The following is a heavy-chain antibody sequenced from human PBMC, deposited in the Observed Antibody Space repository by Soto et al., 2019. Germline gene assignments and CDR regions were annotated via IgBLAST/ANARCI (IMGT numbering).Heavy chain of an antibody. V-gene: IGHV3-7*01. J-gene: IGHJ5*02. CDR2: IKQDGSEK. CDR3: ARDLYCSSTSCYIRSNWFDP. D-gene: IGHD2-2*02. Sequence: GGSLRLSCAASGFTFSSYWMSWVRQAPGKGLEWVANIKQDGSEKYYVDSVKGRFTISRDNAKNSLYLQMNSLRAEDTAVYYCARDLYCSSTSCYIRSNWFDPWGQGTLVTVSS. CDR1: GFTFSSYW.